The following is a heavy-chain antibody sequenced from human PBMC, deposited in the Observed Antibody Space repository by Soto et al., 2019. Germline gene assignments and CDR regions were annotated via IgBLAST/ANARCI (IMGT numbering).Heavy chain of an antibody. J-gene: IGHJ4*02. CDR3: ARGRDSGLYYFDY. Sequence: EVQLVESGGDLVQPGGSLRLSCAASGFTFSNYDMHWVRQGTGKGLEWVSTISTAGNTYSPGSVKGRFSISRENDKNSLYLQMNSLSVDDTAVFYCARGRDSGLYYFDYRGQGTLVTVSS. CDR2: ISTAGNT. D-gene: IGHD2-21*01. V-gene: IGHV3-13*01. CDR1: GFTFSNYD.